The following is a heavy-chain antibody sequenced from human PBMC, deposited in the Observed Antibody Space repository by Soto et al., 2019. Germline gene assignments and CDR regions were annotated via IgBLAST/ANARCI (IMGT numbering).Heavy chain of an antibody. CDR1: GFSFSSYA. Sequence: EVQLLESGGGLMQPGGSLRLSCAASGFSFSSYAMSWVRQAPGKGLEWVSAVSGSGDATYYVDSVKGRLTISRENSKDTLYLQLNSLRAEDTAVYYCAKGRVVTAISSFDYWGQGTLVTVSS. CDR2: VSGSGDAT. CDR3: AKGRVVTAISSFDY. V-gene: IGHV3-23*01. J-gene: IGHJ4*02. D-gene: IGHD2-21*02.